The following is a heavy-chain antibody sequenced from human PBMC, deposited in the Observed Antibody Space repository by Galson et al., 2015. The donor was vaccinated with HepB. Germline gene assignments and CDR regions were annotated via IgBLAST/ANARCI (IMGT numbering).Heavy chain of an antibody. CDR3: ARLEFPITGTTNYYYGMDV. Sequence: QSGAEVKKPGESLKISCKGSGYSFTSYWIGWVRQMPGKGLEWMGIIYPGDSDTRYSPSFQGQVTISADKSISTAYLQWSSLKASDTAMYYCARLEFPITGTTNYYYGMDVWGQGTTVTVSS. J-gene: IGHJ6*02. CDR2: IYPGDSDT. CDR1: GYSFTSYW. D-gene: IGHD1-20*01. V-gene: IGHV5-51*01.